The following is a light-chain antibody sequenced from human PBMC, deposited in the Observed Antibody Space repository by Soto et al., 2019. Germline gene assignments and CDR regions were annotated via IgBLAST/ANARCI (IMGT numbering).Light chain of an antibody. CDR1: QSVTSY. V-gene: IGKV3-11*01. CDR3: QQRSNWPRIT. CDR2: DAS. J-gene: IGKJ5*01. Sequence: IVLTQSPATLSLSTGEKATLSCRASQSVTSYLAWYQHKPGQAPRLLIYDASSRATGIPARFSGSGSGTDFTLTISSLEPEDFAVYYCQQRSNWPRITFGQGTRLEI.